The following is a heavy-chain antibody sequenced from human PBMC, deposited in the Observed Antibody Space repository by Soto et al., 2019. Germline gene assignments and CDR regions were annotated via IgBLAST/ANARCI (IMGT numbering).Heavy chain of an antibody. CDR3: ARDLAKGGGSAGFDY. CDR2: INPKSGGT. J-gene: IGHJ4*02. Sequence: ASVKVSCKASGYTFTSYGISWVRQAPGQGLEWMGWINPKSGGTMYPQKFQGRVTMTWDTSISTAYMALTRLRSDDTAVYYCARDLAKGGGSAGFDYWGQGTLVTVSS. V-gene: IGHV1-2*02. CDR1: GYTFTSYG. D-gene: IGHD1-26*01.